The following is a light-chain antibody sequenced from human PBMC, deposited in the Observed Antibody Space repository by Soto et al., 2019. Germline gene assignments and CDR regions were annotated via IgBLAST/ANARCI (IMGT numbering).Light chain of an antibody. CDR3: SSYTSNSVLVV. J-gene: IGLJ2*01. Sequence: QSVLTQPASVSGSPGQSITISCTGTSSDVGGYKYVSWYQQHPGKAPKLMIYEVSNRPSGVSNRFSGSKSGNAASLTISGLQAEDEADYFCSSYTSNSVLVVFGGGTQLTVL. V-gene: IGLV2-14*01. CDR1: SSDVGGYKY. CDR2: EVS.